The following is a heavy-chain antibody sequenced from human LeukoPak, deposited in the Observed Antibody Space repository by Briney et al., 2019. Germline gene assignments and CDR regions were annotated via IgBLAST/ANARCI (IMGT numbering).Heavy chain of an antibody. V-gene: IGHV4-34*01. CDR3: ARRYDSWSGYYINWFDP. J-gene: IGHJ5*02. Sequence: PSETLSLTCAVYGASFSGYHWSWIRQPPGKGLEWIGEMNRGGSSNYNPSLKSRVTIVLDTSKNQLSLKLTSVTAADTAVYYCARRYDSWSGYYINWFDPWGQGTLVTVSS. D-gene: IGHD3-3*01. CDR2: MNRGGSS. CDR1: GASFSGYH.